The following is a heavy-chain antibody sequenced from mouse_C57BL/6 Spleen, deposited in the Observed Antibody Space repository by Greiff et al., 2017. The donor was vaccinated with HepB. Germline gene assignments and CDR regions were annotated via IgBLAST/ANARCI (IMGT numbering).Heavy chain of an antibody. D-gene: IGHD2-4*01. CDR2: ISSGSSTI. J-gene: IGHJ2*01. V-gene: IGHV5-17*01. CDR1: GFTFSDYG. Sequence: EVKVVESGGGLVKPGGSLKLSCAASGFTFSDYGMHWVRQAPEKGLEWVAYISSGSSTIYYADTVKGRFTISRDNAKNTLFLQMTSLRSEDTAMYYCARGDYDFYFDYWGQGTTLTVSS. CDR3: ARGDYDFYFDY.